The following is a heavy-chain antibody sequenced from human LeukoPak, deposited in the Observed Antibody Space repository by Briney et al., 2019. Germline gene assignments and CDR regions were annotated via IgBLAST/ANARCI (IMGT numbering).Heavy chain of an antibody. V-gene: IGHV3-9*01. J-gene: IGHJ4*02. D-gene: IGHD6-19*01. CDR3: AKGSRRAVAGTPPSFDY. CDR2: ISWNSGSI. CDR1: GFTFDDYA. Sequence: SLRLSCAASGFTFDDYAMHWVRQAPGKGLEWVSGISWNSGSIGYADSVKGRFTISRDNAKNSLYLQMNSLRAEDTALYYCAKGSRRAVAGTPPSFDYWGQGTLVTVSS.